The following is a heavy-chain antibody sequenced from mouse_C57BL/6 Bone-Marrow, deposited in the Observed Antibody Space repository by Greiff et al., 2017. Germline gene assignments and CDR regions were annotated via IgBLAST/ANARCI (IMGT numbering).Heavy chain of an antibody. CDR3: VRRDYGY. D-gene: IGHD2-4*01. CDR2: IRSKSNNYAT. J-gene: IGHJ4*01. Sequence: EVKLVESGGGLVQPKGSLKLSCAASGFSFNTYAMNWVRQAPGKGLEWVARIRSKSNNYATYYADSVKDRFTISRDDSESMLYLQMNNLKPEDTAMYYCVRRDYGYWGQGTSVTVSS. V-gene: IGHV10-1*01. CDR1: GFSFNTYA.